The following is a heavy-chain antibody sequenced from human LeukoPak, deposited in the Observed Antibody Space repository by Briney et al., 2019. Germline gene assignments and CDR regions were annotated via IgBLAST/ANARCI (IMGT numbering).Heavy chain of an antibody. J-gene: IGHJ5*02. CDR1: GGTFSSYA. CDR3: ARSGYSSSQNWFDP. V-gene: IGHV1-69*13. CDR2: IIPIFGTA. D-gene: IGHD6-13*01. Sequence: GASVKVSCKASGGTFSSYAISWVRQAPGQGLEWMGGIIPIFGTANYAQKFQGRVTITADESTSTAYMGLSSLRSEDTAVYYCARSGYSSSQNWFDPWGQGTLVTVSS.